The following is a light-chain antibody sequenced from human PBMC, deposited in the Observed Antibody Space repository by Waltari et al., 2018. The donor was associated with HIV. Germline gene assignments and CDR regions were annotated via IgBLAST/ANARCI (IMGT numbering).Light chain of an antibody. J-gene: IGLJ3*02. V-gene: IGLV2-23*01. CDR3: CSYGGDDTVV. CDR2: DDS. CDR1: STNVGSYSL. Sequence: QSALTQPASVSGSLGQSITISCTGASTNVGSYSLVSWYQNRPGQAPTLIIYDDSKRPLVISLRVSGSKSGNTASLTISGLQSEDEADYYCCSYGGDDTVVFGGGTKVTAL.